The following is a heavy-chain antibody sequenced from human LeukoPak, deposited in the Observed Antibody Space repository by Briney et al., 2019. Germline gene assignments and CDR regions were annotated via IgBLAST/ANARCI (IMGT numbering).Heavy chain of an antibody. CDR1: GGSISSYY. CDR2: IYYSGST. D-gene: IGHD2-21*02. CDR3: ARHAPPSVVVTVIDWFDP. J-gene: IGHJ5*02. Sequence: NPSETLSLTCTVSGGSISSYYWSWIRQPPGKGLEWIGYIYYSGSTNYNPSLKSRVTISVDTSKNQFSLKLSSVTAADTAVYYCARHAPPSVVVTVIDWFDPWGQGTLVTVSS. V-gene: IGHV4-59*08.